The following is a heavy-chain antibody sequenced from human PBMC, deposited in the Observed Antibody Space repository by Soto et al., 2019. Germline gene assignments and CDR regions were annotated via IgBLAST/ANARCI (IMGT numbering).Heavy chain of an antibody. Sequence: QVQLVQSGAEVKKPGSSVKVSCKASGGSLSNYGISWVRQAPGQGLEWMGGIIPVFGTANYAQKFQGRVTITADESTSIMYMDLISLRSEDTAVYYCARGDATKLVVTTYYGMDVWGQGTTVTVSS. CDR2: IIPVFGTA. J-gene: IGHJ6*02. CDR1: GGSLSNYG. D-gene: IGHD4-17*01. V-gene: IGHV1-69*12. CDR3: ARGDATKLVVTTYYGMDV.